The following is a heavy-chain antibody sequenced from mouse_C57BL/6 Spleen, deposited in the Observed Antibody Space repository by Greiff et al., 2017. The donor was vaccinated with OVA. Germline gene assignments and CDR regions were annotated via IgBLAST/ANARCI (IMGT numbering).Heavy chain of an antibody. D-gene: IGHD1-1*01. V-gene: IGHV1-15*01. CDR2: IDPETGGT. Sequence: QVHVKQSGAELVRPGASVTLSCKASGYTFTDYEMHWVKQTPVHGLEWIGAIDPETGGTAYNQKFKGKAILTADKSSSTAYMELRSLTSEDSAVYYCTRMYYAFAYWGQGTLVTVSA. J-gene: IGHJ3*01. CDR1: GYTFTDYE. CDR3: TRMYYAFAY.